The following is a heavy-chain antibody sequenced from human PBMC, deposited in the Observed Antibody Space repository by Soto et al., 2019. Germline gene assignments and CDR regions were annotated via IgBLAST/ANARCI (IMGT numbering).Heavy chain of an antibody. Sequence: SETLSLTCTVSGGSISSSSYYWGWIRQPPGKGLEWIGSIYYSGSTYYNPSLKSRVTISVDTSKNQFSLKLSSVTAADTAVYYCARRTTMVRGATPYYYGMDVWGQGTTVPVSS. J-gene: IGHJ6*02. D-gene: IGHD3-10*01. CDR2: IYYSGST. CDR1: GGSISSSSYY. CDR3: ARRTTMVRGATPYYYGMDV. V-gene: IGHV4-39*01.